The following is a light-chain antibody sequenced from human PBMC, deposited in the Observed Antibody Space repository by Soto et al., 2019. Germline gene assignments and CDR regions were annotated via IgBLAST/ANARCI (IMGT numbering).Light chain of an antibody. CDR2: DVS. CDR1: SSDVGGYNY. J-gene: IGLJ3*02. CDR3: CSYAGSYTV. V-gene: IGLV2-11*01. Sequence: QSALTQPRSVSGSPGQSVTISCTGTSSDVGGYNYVSWYQQHPGKAPKLMIYDVSKRPSGVPDRFSGSKSGNTASLTISGXXXXXXADYYCCSYAGSYTVFGGGT.